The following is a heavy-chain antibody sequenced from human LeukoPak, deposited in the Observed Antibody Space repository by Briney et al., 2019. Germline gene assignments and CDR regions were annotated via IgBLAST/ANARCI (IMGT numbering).Heavy chain of an antibody. Sequence: GGSLRLSCAASGFTFSSYWMHCVRQAPGKGLVWVSRINTDGSSPGYADSVRGRFTTSRDNAKNTLCLQMNSLRAEDTAVYYCARARLYSGGANWFDPWGQGTLVTVSS. CDR1: GFTFSSYW. V-gene: IGHV3-74*01. CDR2: INTDGSSP. D-gene: IGHD6-13*01. J-gene: IGHJ5*02. CDR3: ARARLYSGGANWFDP.